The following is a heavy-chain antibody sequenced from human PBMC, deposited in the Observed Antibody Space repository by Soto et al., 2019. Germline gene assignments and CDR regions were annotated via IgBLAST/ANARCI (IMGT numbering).Heavy chain of an antibody. CDR1: GFTFSGHA. CDR3: ARDGQSLAPYALDV. D-gene: IGHD6-19*01. J-gene: IGHJ6*02. Sequence: QVQVVESGGGVVQPGRSLRLSCTVSGFTFSGHAMHWVRQAPGKGLELVAQIWYDGSNKYYADSVKGRFTISRDNSKNILYVQMDSLRVDGTAVYYCARDGQSLAPYALDVWGQGTSVTVSS. CDR2: IWYDGSNK. V-gene: IGHV3-33*01.